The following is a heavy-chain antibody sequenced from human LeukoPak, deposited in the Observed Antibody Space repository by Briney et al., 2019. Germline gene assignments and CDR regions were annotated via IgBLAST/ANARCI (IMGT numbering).Heavy chain of an antibody. V-gene: IGHV3-21*01. CDR3: ATRPTGKANAMDV. CDR2: ISSSSTYI. D-gene: IGHD1-1*01. CDR1: GLTFSSYS. J-gene: IGHJ6*02. Sequence: GGSLRLSCAASGLTFSSYSMNWVRQAPGKGLEWVSSISSSSTYIYYADSVKGRFTISRDNAKNSLYLQMNSLRAEDTAVYYCATRPTGKANAMDVWGQGTTVTVSS.